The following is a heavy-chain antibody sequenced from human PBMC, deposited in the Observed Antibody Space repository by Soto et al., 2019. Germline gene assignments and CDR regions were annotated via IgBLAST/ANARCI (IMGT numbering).Heavy chain of an antibody. J-gene: IGHJ5*02. V-gene: IGHV1-3*01. D-gene: IGHD2-2*01. Sequence: GASVKVSCKASGYTFTSYTMHWVRQAPGQRLEWMGWINADNGNTKYSQKFQGRVTITRDTSASTAYMELSSLRSEDTAVYYCARDILYCSSTSCSPNWFDPWGQGTLVTVSS. CDR3: ARDILYCSSTSCSPNWFDP. CDR2: INADNGNT. CDR1: GYTFTSYT.